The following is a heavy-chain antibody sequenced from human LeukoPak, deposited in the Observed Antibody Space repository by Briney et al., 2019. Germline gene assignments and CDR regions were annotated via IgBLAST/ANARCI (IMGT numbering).Heavy chain of an antibody. Sequence: KTGGSLRLSCEASGFTFTSAWMNWVRQAPGKGLEWVGRIKSKADGETTDYAAPVKGRFTFSRDDSKNMLYLQMNGLESEDTAVYYCSTLTSRYLPDSWGQGTLVTVSS. V-gene: IGHV3-15*07. CDR1: GFTFTSAW. D-gene: IGHD3-9*01. CDR2: IKSKADGETT. J-gene: IGHJ4*02. CDR3: STLTSRYLPDS.